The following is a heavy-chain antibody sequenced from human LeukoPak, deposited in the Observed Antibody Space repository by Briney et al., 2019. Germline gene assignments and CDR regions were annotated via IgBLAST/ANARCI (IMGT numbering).Heavy chain of an antibody. CDR2: ISYDGSNK. CDR1: GFTFSSYA. CDR3: ARASDGMDV. Sequence: GGSLRLSCAASGFTFSSYAMHWVRQAPGKGLEWVAVISYDGSNKYYADSVKGRFTISRDNSKNTLYLQMNSPRAEDTAVYYCARASDGMDVWGQGTTVTVSS. V-gene: IGHV3-30-3*01. J-gene: IGHJ6*02.